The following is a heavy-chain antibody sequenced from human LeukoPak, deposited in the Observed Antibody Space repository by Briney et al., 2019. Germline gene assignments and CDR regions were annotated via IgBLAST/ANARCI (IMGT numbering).Heavy chain of an antibody. J-gene: IGHJ4*02. CDR2: IIPIFGTA. Sequence: SVKVSCKASGGTFSSYAISWVRQARGQGLEWMGGIIPIFGTADYAQKFQGRVTITADESTSTAYMELSSLRSEDTAVYYCARPRTPRYDSSGYCCFDYWGQGTLVTVSS. CDR3: ARPRTPRYDSSGYCCFDY. V-gene: IGHV1-69*01. CDR1: GGTFSSYA. D-gene: IGHD3-22*01.